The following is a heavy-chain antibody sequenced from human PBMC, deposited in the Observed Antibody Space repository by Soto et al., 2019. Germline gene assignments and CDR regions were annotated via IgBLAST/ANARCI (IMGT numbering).Heavy chain of an antibody. CDR2: IIPIFGTA. Sequence: ASVKVSCKASGGTFSSYAISWVRQAPGQGLEWMRGIIPIFGTANYAQKFQGRVTITADESTSTAYMELSSLRSEDTAVYYCAITEGPVDTAMVTSPMYEWGQGTLVTVSS. D-gene: IGHD5-18*01. V-gene: IGHV1-69*13. J-gene: IGHJ4*02. CDR3: AITEGPVDTAMVTSPMYE. CDR1: GGTFSSYA.